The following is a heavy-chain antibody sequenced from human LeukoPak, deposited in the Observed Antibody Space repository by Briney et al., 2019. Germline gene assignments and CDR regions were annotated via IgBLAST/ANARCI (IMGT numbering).Heavy chain of an antibody. J-gene: IGHJ6*02. CDR1: GGSISSYY. Sequence: SETLSLTCTVSGGSISSYYWSWIRQPPGKGLEWIGDIYYSGSTNYNPSLKSRVTISVDTSKNQFSLKLSSVTAADTAVYYCASRYCSSTSCYLGYYYYGMDVWGQGTTVTVSS. D-gene: IGHD2-2*01. CDR2: IYYSGST. V-gene: IGHV4-59*12. CDR3: ASRYCSSTSCYLGYYYYGMDV.